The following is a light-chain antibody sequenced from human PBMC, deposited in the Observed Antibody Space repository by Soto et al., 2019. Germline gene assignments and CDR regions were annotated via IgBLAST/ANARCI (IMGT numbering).Light chain of an antibody. CDR2: AAS. V-gene: IGKV1-27*01. CDR3: QTYNSAPRT. Sequence: DVQMTQAPSSLSASVGDRVTITCRASQGISNYLAWYQQKPGKVPKLLIYAASILQSGVPSRVSGSRSGTDFTPTISSLQPEDVATYSCQTYNSAPRTFGGGTKVE. CDR1: QGISNY. J-gene: IGKJ4*01.